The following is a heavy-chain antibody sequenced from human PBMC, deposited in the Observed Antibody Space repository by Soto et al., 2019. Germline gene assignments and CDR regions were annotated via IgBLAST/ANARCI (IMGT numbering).Heavy chain of an antibody. J-gene: IGHJ4*02. D-gene: IGHD3-3*01. CDR3: AKTIFGVVTVRYYFDY. Sequence: PGGSLRLSCAASGFTFSSYAMSWVRQAPGKGLEWVSAISGSGGSTYYADSVKGRFTITRDNSKNTLYLQMNSLRAEDTAVYYCAKTIFGVVTVRYYFDYWGQGTLVTVSS. V-gene: IGHV3-23*01. CDR1: GFTFSSYA. CDR2: ISGSGGST.